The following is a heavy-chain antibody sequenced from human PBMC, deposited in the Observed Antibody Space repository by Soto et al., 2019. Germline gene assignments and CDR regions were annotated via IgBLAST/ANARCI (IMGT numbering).Heavy chain of an antibody. CDR3: ARDSYDFWSGYPYYYYYGMDV. D-gene: IGHD3-3*01. V-gene: IGHV1-18*01. Sequence: GASVKVSCKASGYTFTSYGISWVRQAPGQGLEWMGWISAYNGNTNYAQKLQGRVTMTTDTSTSTAYMELRSLRSDDTAVYYCARDSYDFWSGYPYYYYYGMDVPGQGTTVTLPS. J-gene: IGHJ6*02. CDR2: ISAYNGNT. CDR1: GYTFTSYG.